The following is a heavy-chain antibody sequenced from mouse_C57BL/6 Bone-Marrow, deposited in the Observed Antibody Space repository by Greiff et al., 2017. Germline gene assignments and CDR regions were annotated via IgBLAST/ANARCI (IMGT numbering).Heavy chain of an antibody. J-gene: IGHJ4*01. V-gene: IGHV1-55*01. CDR3: ARSPNWDYAMDY. CDR2: IYPGSGST. Sequence: QVLLQQPGAELVKPGASVKMSCKASGYTFTSYWITWVKQRPGQGLEWIGDIYPGSGSTNYNEKFKSKATLTVDTSSSTAYMQLSSLTSEDSAVYYCARSPNWDYAMDYWGQGTSVTVSS. CDR1: GYTFTSYW. D-gene: IGHD4-1*01.